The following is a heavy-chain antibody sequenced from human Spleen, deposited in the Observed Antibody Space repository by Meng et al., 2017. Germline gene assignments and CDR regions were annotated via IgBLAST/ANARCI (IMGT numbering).Heavy chain of an antibody. CDR2: IYSGGTT. CDR3: ARGYDSGWYNY. D-gene: IGHD6-19*01. Sequence: GESLKISCTASGFSVSSDYMSWVRQAPGKGLEWVSVIYSGGTTYYADSVKGRFTISRDNSKNTLYLQMNRLRAEDTAVYYCARGYDSGWYNYWGRGTLVTVSS. J-gene: IGHJ4*02. V-gene: IGHV3-66*02. CDR1: GFSVSSDY.